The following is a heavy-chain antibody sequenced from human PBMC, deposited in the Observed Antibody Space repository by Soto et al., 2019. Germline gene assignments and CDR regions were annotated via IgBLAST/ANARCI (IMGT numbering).Heavy chain of an antibody. J-gene: IGHJ6*02. CDR1: GFTFSSYA. Sequence: PGGSLRLSCAASGFTFSSYAMSWVRQAPGKGLEWVSAISGSGGSTYYADSVKGRFTISRDNSKNTLYLQMNSLRAEDTAVYYCAKRMDPLYDNPENYGMDVWGQGTTVTVSS. CDR3: AKRMDPLYDNPENYGMDV. D-gene: IGHD3-22*01. V-gene: IGHV3-23*01. CDR2: ISGSGGST.